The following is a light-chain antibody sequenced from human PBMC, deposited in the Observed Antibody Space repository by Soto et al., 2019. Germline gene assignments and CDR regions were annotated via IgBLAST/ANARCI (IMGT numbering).Light chain of an antibody. CDR3: QQCATSPLT. Sequence: EIVLTQSPGTLSLSPGERATLSCRASQSVTKNYLAWYQQKPGQAPRLLIDDASRRATGIPDRFSGSGSGTDFTLPISRLEPEDSAVYYCQQCATSPLTFGQGTKVEIK. J-gene: IGKJ1*01. V-gene: IGKV3-20*01. CDR1: QSVTKNY. CDR2: DAS.